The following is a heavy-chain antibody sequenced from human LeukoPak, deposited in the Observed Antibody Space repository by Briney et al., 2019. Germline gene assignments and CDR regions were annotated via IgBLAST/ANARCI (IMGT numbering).Heavy chain of an antibody. D-gene: IGHD5-24*01. CDR3: AREPRDGYNLPYYFDY. V-gene: IGHV4-4*02. Sequence: SETLSLTCAVSGGSISSSNWWSWVRQPPGKGLEWIGEIYHSGSTNYNPSLKSRVTISVDKSKNQFSLKLSSVTAADTAVYYCAREPRDGYNLPYYFDYWGQGTLVTVSS. CDR1: GGSISSSNW. CDR2: IYHSGST. J-gene: IGHJ4*02.